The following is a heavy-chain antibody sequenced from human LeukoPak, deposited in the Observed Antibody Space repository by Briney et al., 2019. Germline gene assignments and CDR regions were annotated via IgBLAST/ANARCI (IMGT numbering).Heavy chain of an antibody. D-gene: IGHD6-6*01. CDR3: AKDPARGQLGIFDY. J-gene: IGHJ4*02. V-gene: IGHV3-23*01. Sequence: GGSLRLSCAASGFTFSSYATSWVRQAPGKGLEWVSAISGSGSSTYYADSVRGRFTISRDNSRNTLYMQMNSLRVEDTAVYHCAKDPARGQLGIFDYWGQGVLVTVSS. CDR2: ISGSGSST. CDR1: GFTFSSYA.